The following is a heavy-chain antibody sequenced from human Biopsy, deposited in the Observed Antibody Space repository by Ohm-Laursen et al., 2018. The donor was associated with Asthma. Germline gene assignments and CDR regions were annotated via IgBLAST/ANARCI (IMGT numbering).Heavy chain of an antibody. CDR2: ISSSGSTT. V-gene: IGHV3-11*01. J-gene: IGHJ6*02. D-gene: IGHD6-25*01. CDR1: GFSFSDYY. CDR3: ARVFESSEWGPFYHFGLDV. Sequence: SLRLSCSASGFSFSDYYMTWMRQAPGQGLEWVSSISSSGSTTYPAESVKGRFTISRDNAQKSLFLQIGSLRAEDTAIYYCARVFESSEWGPFYHFGLDVWGQGTTVAVSS.